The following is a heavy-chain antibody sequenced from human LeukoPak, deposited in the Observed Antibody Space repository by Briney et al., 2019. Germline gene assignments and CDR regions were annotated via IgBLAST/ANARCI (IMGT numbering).Heavy chain of an antibody. V-gene: IGHV4-59*06. CDR2: IYNSRST. Sequence: SETLSLTCTVSGGSISSYYWSWIRQHPGKGLKWIGYIYNSRSTYYNPSLKSRVTISVDTSKNQFSLKLSSVSAADTAVYYCAGLRGRPHAFDIWGQGIVVTVSS. J-gene: IGHJ3*02. D-gene: IGHD5-12*01. CDR1: GGSISSYY. CDR3: AGLRGRPHAFDI.